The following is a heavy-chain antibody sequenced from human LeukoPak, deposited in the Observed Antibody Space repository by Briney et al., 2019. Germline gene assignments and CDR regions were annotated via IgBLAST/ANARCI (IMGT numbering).Heavy chain of an antibody. CDR3: ARGLVVTAIYWFDP. V-gene: IGHV3-21*01. Sequence: PGGSLRLSCAASGFTFSSYGMNWVRQAPGKGLEWVSSISSSSSYIYYADSVKGRFTISRDNAKNSLYLQMNSLRAEDTAVYYCARGLVVTAIYWFDPWGQGTLVTVSS. D-gene: IGHD2-21*02. CDR1: GFTFSSYG. J-gene: IGHJ5*02. CDR2: ISSSSSYI.